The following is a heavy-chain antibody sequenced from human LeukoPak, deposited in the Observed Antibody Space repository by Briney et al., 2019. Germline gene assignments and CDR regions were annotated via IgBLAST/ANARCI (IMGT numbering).Heavy chain of an antibody. CDR2: VRHSGST. CDR1: GVSISSNNW. V-gene: IGHV4-4*02. J-gene: IGHJ6*04. CDR3: ATRTGMVV. Sequence: SETLSLTCAVSGVSISSNNWWSWVRQPPGKGLEWIGEVRHSGSTNYNPSLESRVTISLDESKNQFSLKLSSVTAADTAVYYCATRTGMVVWGKGTTVTVSS.